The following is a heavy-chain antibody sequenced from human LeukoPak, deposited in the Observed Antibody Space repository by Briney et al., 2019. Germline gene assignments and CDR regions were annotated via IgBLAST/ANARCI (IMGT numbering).Heavy chain of an antibody. V-gene: IGHV4-59*12. CDR3: AREPYYYDSSGYPPWYSSYYFDY. J-gene: IGHJ4*02. CDR1: GGSISSYY. D-gene: IGHD3-22*01. Sequence: SETLSLTCTVSGGSISSYYWSWIRQPPGKGLEWIGYIYYSGSTNYNPSLKSRVTISVDTSKNQFSLKLSSVTAADTAVYYCAREPYYYDSSGYPPWYSSYYFDYWGQGTLVTVSS. CDR2: IYYSGST.